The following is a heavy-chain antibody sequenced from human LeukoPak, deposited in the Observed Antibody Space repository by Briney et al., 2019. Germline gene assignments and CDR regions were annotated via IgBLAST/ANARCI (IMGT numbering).Heavy chain of an antibody. CDR1: GFTFSSYW. CDR2: IKQDGSEK. J-gene: IGHJ4*02. D-gene: IGHD2-2*01. V-gene: IGHV3-7*01. CDR3: ARGAPHYCSSTSCYEGGFDY. Sequence: GGSLRLSCAASGFTFSSYWMSWVRQAPGKGLEWVANIKQDGSEKYYVDSVKGRFTISRDNAKNSLYLQMNSLRAEDTAVYYCARGAPHYCSSTSCYEGGFDYWGQGTLVTVSS.